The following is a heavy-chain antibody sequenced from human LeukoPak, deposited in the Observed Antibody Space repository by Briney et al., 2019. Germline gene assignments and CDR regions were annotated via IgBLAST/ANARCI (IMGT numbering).Heavy chain of an antibody. D-gene: IGHD1-26*01. J-gene: IGHJ4*02. CDR2: INPALKTS. CDR3: ARVMRERHHFDS. V-gene: IGHV1-69*08. CDR1: GASLTSHI. Sequence: SVKVSCKVSGASLTSHIMDWLRQAPGQGREWMGLINPALKTSDYAQKFQGRVTITAEESTNTAYMELTSLTSDDTAVYYCARVMRERHHFDSWGQGTLVIVSS.